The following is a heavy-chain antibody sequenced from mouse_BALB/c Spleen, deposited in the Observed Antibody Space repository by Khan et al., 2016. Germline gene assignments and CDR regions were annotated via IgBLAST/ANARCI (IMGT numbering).Heavy chain of an antibody. J-gene: IGHJ2*01. CDR2: IHYSGST. CDR3: VCFGNYCDY. D-gene: IGHD1-1*02. CDR1: GYSITSDYS. V-gene: IGHV3-1*02. Sequence: EVQLQESGPDLVKPSQSLSLTCTVTGYSITSDYSWHWIRQFPGNKLEWMAYIHYSGSTNYTPSLKSRISITRDTSKNQFFLQLNSVTTEDTATYYCVCFGNYCDYWGQGTTLTVSS.